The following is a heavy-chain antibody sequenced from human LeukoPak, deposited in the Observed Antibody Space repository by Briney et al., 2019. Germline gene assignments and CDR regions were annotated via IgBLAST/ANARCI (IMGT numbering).Heavy chain of an antibody. CDR2: INHSGST. CDR1: GGSFSGYY. J-gene: IGHJ4*02. CDR3: ARESGYYYDSSGPDPGGY. V-gene: IGHV4-34*01. Sequence: PSETLSLTCAVYGGSFSGYYWSWIRQPPGKGLEWIGEINHSGSTNYNPSLKSRVTISVDTSKNQFSLKLSSVTAADTAVYYCARESGYYYDSSGPDPGGYWGQGTLVTVSS. D-gene: IGHD3-22*01.